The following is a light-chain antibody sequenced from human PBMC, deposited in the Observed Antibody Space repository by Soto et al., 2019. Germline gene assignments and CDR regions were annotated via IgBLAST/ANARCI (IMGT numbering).Light chain of an antibody. CDR1: QSVGNN. CDR3: QHYHGWPIT. J-gene: IGKJ5*01. CDR2: GAS. V-gene: IGKV3-15*01. Sequence: EIVMTQSPATVSVSPGEMATLSFRASQSVGNNLAWYQQKPGQAPSLFIFGASVRATGVPDRFSGSGSGTEFTLTISSLQSEDFAVYYCQHYHGWPITFGQGTRLE.